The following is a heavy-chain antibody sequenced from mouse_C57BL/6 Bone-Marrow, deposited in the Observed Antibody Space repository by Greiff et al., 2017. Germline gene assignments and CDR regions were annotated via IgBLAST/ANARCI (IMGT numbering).Heavy chain of an antibody. CDR2: IYPRDGST. D-gene: IGHD1-1*01. Sequence: QVQLKQSGPELVKPGASVKLSCKASGYTFTSYDINWVKQRPGQGLEWIGWIYPRDGSTKYNEKFKGKATLTVDTYSSTAYMELHSLTSEDSAVYFCARLELDGSSGDWYCDVWGTGTTVTVSS. V-gene: IGHV1-85*01. CDR3: ARLELDGSSGDWYCDV. CDR1: GYTFTSYD. J-gene: IGHJ1*03.